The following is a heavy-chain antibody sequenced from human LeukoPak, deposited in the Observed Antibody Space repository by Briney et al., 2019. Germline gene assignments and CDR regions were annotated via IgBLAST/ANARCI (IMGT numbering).Heavy chain of an antibody. Sequence: GGSLRLSCAASGFTFNTYGMTWVRQAPGKGLEWVSAITSSGGSTYYGDSVKGRFTISRDNAKTPLYLQMNSLRAEDTAVYYCARDLSGVTGYTYGRGIDYWGQGTLVTVSS. D-gene: IGHD5-18*01. CDR3: ARDLSGVTGYTYGRGIDY. CDR2: ITSSGGST. J-gene: IGHJ4*02. CDR1: GFTFNTYG. V-gene: IGHV3-23*01.